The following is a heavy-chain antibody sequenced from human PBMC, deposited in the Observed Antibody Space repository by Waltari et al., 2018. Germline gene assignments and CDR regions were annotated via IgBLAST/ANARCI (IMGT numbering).Heavy chain of an antibody. V-gene: IGHV4-61*02. D-gene: IGHD3-9*01. J-gene: IGHJ4*02. CDR2: IYTSGST. CDR1: GGSISSGSYY. Sequence: QVQLQESGPGLVKPSQTLSLTCTVSGGSISSGSYYWSWIRQPAGKGLEWIGRIYTSGSTNYNPSLKSRVTISVYTSKNQFSLKLSSVTAADTAVYYCARDVGHYDILTGYYNSHFDYWGQGTLVTVSS. CDR3: ARDVGHYDILTGYYNSHFDY.